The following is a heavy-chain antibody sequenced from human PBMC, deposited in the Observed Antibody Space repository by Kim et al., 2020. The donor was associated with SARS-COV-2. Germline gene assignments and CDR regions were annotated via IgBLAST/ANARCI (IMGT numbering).Heavy chain of an antibody. Sequence: GGSLRLSCAASGFTFSDYYMSWIRQAPGKGLEWVSYISSSGSTIYYADSVKGRFTTSRDNPKNPLYQQINRLRAEDTAVYYCARAGITMIVVDYGMDVWGQGTRVTVSS. CDR3: ARAGITMIVVDYGMDV. D-gene: IGHD3-22*01. CDR1: GFTFSDYY. CDR2: ISSSGSTI. V-gene: IGHV3-11*01. J-gene: IGHJ6*02.